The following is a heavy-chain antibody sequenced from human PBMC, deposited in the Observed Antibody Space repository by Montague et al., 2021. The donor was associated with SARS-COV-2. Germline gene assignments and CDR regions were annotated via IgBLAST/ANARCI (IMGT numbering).Heavy chain of an antibody. CDR3: ARDRGLYSSSWYLGYFDY. Sequence: CAISGDSVSRNSDAGDWRRQSPSRGLEGLGRTYYRSKWYNDYAVSVKSRITIDPDTSKNQFSLQLNSVTPEDTAVYYCARDRGLYSSSWYLGYFDYWGQGTLVTVSS. CDR2: TYYRSKWYN. J-gene: IGHJ4*02. CDR1: GDSVSRNSDA. D-gene: IGHD6-13*01. V-gene: IGHV6-1*01.